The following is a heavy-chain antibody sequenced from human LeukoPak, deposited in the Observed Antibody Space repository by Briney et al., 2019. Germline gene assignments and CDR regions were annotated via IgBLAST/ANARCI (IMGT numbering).Heavy chain of an antibody. V-gene: IGHV3-7*01. CDR2: IKYDGSEK. CDR1: GFTLSSYW. Sequence: GGSLRLSCAASGFTLSSYWMSWVRQAPGKGLEWVANIKYDGSEKDYVDSVKGRFTISRDNAKNSLYLQMNGLRAEDTAVYYCARDIAPAGLFSDYWGQGTLVTVSS. CDR3: ARDIAPAGLFSDY. D-gene: IGHD6-13*01. J-gene: IGHJ4*02.